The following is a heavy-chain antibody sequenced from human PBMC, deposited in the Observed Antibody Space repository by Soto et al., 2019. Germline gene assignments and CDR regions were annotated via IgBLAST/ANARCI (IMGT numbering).Heavy chain of an antibody. Sequence: PSETLSLTCTVSGGSIKGGDNYWSWIRQSPGKGLEWIGDIYHSGSTHYNPSLQSRLTMSIDTSKSQFSLRLSSVTAADTAVYFCARVRRVVLHYFFDYWGQGALVTAPQ. J-gene: IGHJ4*02. CDR1: GGSIKGGDNY. CDR2: IYHSGST. V-gene: IGHV4-30-4*01. D-gene: IGHD2-15*01. CDR3: ARVRRVVLHYFFDY.